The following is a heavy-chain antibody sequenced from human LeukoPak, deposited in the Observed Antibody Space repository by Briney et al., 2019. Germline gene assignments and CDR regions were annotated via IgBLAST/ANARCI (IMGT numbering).Heavy chain of an antibody. V-gene: IGHV4-4*07. CDR2: MYSSGTT. D-gene: IGHD3-22*01. Sequence: PAETLSLTCTVSGDSIGSYYWSWIRQSAGKRREWIGRMYSSGTTDYNPSLQSRVTMSIDTSKNQFSLTMNSVTAADTAVYYCARDGNYYDSFGDDAFDIWGQGTMVTVSS. CDR3: ARDGNYYDSFGDDAFDI. J-gene: IGHJ3*02. CDR1: GDSIGSYY.